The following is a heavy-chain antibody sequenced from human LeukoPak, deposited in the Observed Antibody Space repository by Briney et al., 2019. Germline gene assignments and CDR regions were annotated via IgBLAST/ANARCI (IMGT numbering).Heavy chain of an antibody. CDR3: ATQGWSGFDWLGYMDV. D-gene: IGHD3-9*01. CDR2: FDPEDGET. V-gene: IGHV1-24*01. Sequence: ASVKVSCKVSGYTLTELPMHWVRQAPGKGLEWRGGFDPEDGETIYAQKFQGRVTMTEDTSKAPAYMELSSLRSEDTAVYYCATQGWSGFDWLGYMDVWGRGTTVTVSS. CDR1: GYTLTELP. J-gene: IGHJ6*03.